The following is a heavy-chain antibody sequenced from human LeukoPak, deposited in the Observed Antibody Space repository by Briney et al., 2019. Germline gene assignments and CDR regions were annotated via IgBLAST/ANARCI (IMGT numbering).Heavy chain of an antibody. J-gene: IGHJ4*02. CDR3: ARDFMYSISCAGC. D-gene: IGHD6-13*01. V-gene: IGHV3-30*02. CDR2: IRYDGSNK. CDR1: GFTFSSYG. Sequence: PGGSLRLSCAASGFTFSSYGMHWVRQAPGKGLEWVTFIRYDGSNKYYADSVKGRFTIYRDNSNNTLYLQMNSLRAEDTAVYYCARDFMYSISCAGCWGQGTLVTVSS.